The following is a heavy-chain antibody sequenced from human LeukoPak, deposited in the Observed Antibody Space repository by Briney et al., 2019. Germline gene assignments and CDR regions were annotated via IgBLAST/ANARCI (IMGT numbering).Heavy chain of an antibody. CDR3: AREVEPISAMDKRDWYFDL. CDR2: IYYSGST. CDR1: GGSISSYY. Sequence: SETLSLTCTASGGSISSYYRSWIRQPPGKGLEWIGYIYYSGSTNYNPSLKSRDTISVDTSKNQYSLKLSSVTAADTAVYYCAREVEPISAMDKRDWYFDLWGRGTLVTAS. V-gene: IGHV4-59*01. J-gene: IGHJ2*01. D-gene: IGHD5-18*01.